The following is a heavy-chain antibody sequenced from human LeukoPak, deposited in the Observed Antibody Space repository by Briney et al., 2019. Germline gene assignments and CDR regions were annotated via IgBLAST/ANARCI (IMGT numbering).Heavy chain of an antibody. Sequence: GGSLRLSCVASGFTLSSYAMSWVRQAPRKGLEWVAYIQYDGSNEQYADSVKGRFTISRDNAKNSLYLQMNSLRAEDTAVYYCARDPVYTWVDYWGQGTLVTVSS. D-gene: IGHD3-16*01. CDR2: IQYDGSNE. J-gene: IGHJ4*02. CDR3: ARDPVYTWVDY. V-gene: IGHV3-30*04. CDR1: GFTLSSYA.